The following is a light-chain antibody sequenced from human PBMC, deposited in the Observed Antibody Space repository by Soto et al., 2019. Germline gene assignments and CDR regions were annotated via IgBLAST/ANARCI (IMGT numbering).Light chain of an antibody. Sequence: DIQMTQSPSSLSASVGDRVTITCRASQSISSWLAWYQQKPGKAPKLLIYKASSLEGGVPSRFSGSGSGTDFTLTISSLQSEDFAVYYCQQYDNWPWTFGQGTKVE. J-gene: IGKJ1*01. CDR3: QQYDNWPWT. CDR1: QSISSW. V-gene: IGKV1-5*03. CDR2: KAS.